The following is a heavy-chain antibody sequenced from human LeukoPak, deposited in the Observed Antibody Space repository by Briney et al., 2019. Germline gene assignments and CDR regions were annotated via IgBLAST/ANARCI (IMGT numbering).Heavy chain of an antibody. J-gene: IGHJ4*02. CDR2: IIPILGIA. V-gene: IGHV1-69*04. CDR3: ARHKLSGGSCLFDY. CDR1: GGTFSSYA. Sequence: ASVKVSCKASGGTFSSYAISWVRQAPGQGLEWMGRIIPILGIANYAQKFQGRVTITADKSTSTAYMELSSLRSEDTAVYYCARHKLSGGSCLFDYWGQGTLVTVSS. D-gene: IGHD2-15*01.